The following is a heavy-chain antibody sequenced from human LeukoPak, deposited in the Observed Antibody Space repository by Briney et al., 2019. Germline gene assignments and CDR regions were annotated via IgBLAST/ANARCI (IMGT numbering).Heavy chain of an antibody. CDR2: IYYSGST. CDR3: AGIAAAGTKYYYMDV. J-gene: IGHJ6*03. V-gene: IGHV4-39*07. CDR1: GGSISSSSYY. Sequence: SETLSLTCTVSGGSISSSSYYWGWIRQPPGKGLEWIGSIYYSGSTYYNPSLKSRVTISVDTSKNQFSLKLSSVTAADTAVYYCAGIAAAGTKYYYMDVWGKGTTVTVSS. D-gene: IGHD6-13*01.